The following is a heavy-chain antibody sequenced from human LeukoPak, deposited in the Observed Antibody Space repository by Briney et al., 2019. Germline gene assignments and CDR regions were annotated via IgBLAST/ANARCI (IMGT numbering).Heavy chain of an antibody. D-gene: IGHD5-24*01. CDR3: ARDIQLST. CDR1: GFTFSDSA. J-gene: IGHJ3*01. V-gene: IGHV3-23*01. CDR2: ISFSGANS. Sequence: PGGSLRLSCAASGFTFSDSAMTWVRQAPGKGLDWVSLISFSGANSYYADSVKGRFTISRDNSEDTLFLQMNSLRAEDTAIYYCARDIQLSTWGLGTMVTVSS.